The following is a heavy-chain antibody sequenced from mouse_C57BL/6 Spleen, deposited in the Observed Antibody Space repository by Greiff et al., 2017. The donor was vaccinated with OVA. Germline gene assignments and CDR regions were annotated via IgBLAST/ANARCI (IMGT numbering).Heavy chain of an antibody. J-gene: IGHJ3*01. CDR1: GYTFTGYW. D-gene: IGHD1-1*01. CDR2: ILPGSGST. CDR3: ARRGYGSSYVWFAY. V-gene: IGHV1-9*01. Sequence: QVQLQQSGAELMKPGASVKLSCKATGYTFTGYWIEWVKQRPGHGLEWIGEILPGSGSTNYNEKFKGKAQLTADTSSNTAYMQLSSLTTEDSAIYYCARRGYGSSYVWFAYWGQGTLVTVSA.